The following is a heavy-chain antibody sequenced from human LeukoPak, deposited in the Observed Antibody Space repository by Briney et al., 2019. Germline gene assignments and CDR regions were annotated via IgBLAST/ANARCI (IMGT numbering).Heavy chain of an antibody. CDR1: GGSINSYY. Sequence: SETLSLTCTVSGGSINSYYWSWIRQPPGKGLEWIGYIYYSGSTNYNPSLKSRITISVDTSNNKFSLKLTSLTAADTAVYYCVRHLSAGRPAFDIWGQGTMVTVSS. CDR2: IYYSGST. J-gene: IGHJ3*02. CDR3: VRHLSAGRPAFDI. V-gene: IGHV4-59*08. D-gene: IGHD2-15*01.